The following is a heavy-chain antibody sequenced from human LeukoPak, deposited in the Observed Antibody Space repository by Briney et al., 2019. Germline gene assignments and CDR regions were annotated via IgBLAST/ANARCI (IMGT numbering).Heavy chain of an antibody. CDR1: GASVSSGSYY. J-gene: IGHJ4*02. Sequence: SETLSLTCNVSGASVSSGSYYWSWIRQPPGKELEWIGYIYYSGSTSYNPSLKSRVTISVDTSKDHFSLKLTSVTAADTAVYYCARETEYSRAYYFDYWGQGTLVTVSS. CDR2: IYYSGST. CDR3: ARETEYSRAYYFDY. D-gene: IGHD6-6*01. V-gene: IGHV4-61*03.